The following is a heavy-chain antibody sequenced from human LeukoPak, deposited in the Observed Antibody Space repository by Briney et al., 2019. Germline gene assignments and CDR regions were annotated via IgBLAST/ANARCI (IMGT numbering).Heavy chain of an antibody. J-gene: IGHJ4*02. CDR3: VKEAYYGWGSSPTFYFDY. V-gene: IGHV3-30*04. D-gene: IGHD3-10*01. CDR2: ISHDVKTT. CDR1: ELSFTNYA. Sequence: GGPLRLACEASELSFTNYAISWFRKAPGKGLEWVAVISHDVKTTYYADSAKGRFTISRDNSRNTVFLQMNRLRPEDTAVYYCVKEAYYGWGSSPTFYFDYWGQGTRVTVSS.